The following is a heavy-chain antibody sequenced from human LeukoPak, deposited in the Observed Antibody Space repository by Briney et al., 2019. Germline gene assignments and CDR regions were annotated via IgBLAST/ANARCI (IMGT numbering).Heavy chain of an antibody. V-gene: IGHV3-30*02. CDR2: IRYDGSNK. CDR3: AKDDRYSSGWYHHYYYYYYMDV. CDR1: GFTFSSYG. Sequence: PGGSLRLSCAASGFTFSSYGMHWVRQAPGKGLEWVAFIRYDGSNKYYADSVKGRFTISRDNSKSTLYLQMNSLRAEDTAVYYCAKDDRYSSGWYHHYYYYYYMDVWGKGTTVTISS. D-gene: IGHD6-19*01. J-gene: IGHJ6*03.